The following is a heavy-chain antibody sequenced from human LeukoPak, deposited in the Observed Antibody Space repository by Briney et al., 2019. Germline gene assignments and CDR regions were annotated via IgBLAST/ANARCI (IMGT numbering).Heavy chain of an antibody. CDR1: GGTFINYA. D-gene: IGHD1-26*01. V-gene: IGHV1-69*13. CDR2: IIPIFGTA. J-gene: IGHJ6*03. CDR3: ASGKGGATDYYYMDV. Sequence: SVKVSCKASGGTFINYAISWVRQAPGQGLEWMGGIIPIFGTANYAQEFQGRVTITADESTRTAYMELSSLRSDDTAVYYCASGKGGATDYYYMDVWGKGTTVTISS.